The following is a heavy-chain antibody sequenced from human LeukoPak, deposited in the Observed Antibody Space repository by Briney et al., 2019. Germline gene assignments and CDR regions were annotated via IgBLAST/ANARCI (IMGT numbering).Heavy chain of an antibody. CDR3: AKDGGRNWSVYYYYYYMDV. CDR1: GFTFSSYG. CDR2: IRYDGSNK. D-gene: IGHD3-16*01. Sequence: GGSLRLFCAASGFTFSSYGMHWVRQAPGKGLEWVAFIRYDGSNKYYADSVKGRFTISRDNSKNTLYLQMNSLRAEDTAVYYCAKDGGRNWSVYYYYYYMDVWGKGTTVTVSS. J-gene: IGHJ6*03. V-gene: IGHV3-30*02.